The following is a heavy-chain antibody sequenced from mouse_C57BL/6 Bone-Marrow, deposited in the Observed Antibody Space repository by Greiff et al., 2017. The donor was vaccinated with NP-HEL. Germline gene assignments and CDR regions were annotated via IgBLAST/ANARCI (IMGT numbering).Heavy chain of an antibody. J-gene: IGHJ1*03. V-gene: IGHV1-54*01. CDR3: AREFYWYFEV. Sequence: QVQLQQSGAELVRPGTSVKVSCKASGYAFTNYLIEWVKQRPGQGLAWIGVINPGSGGTNYNEKFKGKATLTADKSSSTAYMQLSSLTSEDSAVYFCAREFYWYFEVWGTGTTVTVSS. CDR2: INPGSGGT. CDR1: GYAFTNYL.